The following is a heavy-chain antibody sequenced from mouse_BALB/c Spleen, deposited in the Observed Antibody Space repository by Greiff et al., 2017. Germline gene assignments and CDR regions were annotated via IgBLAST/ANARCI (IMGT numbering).Heavy chain of an antibody. D-gene: IGHD3-2*02. CDR3: ARWQAYFDY. V-gene: IGHV1S81*02. Sequence: QVQLQQSGAELVKPGASVKLSCKASGYTFTSYWMHWVKQRPGQGLEWIGEINPSNGRTNYNEKFKSKATLTVDKSSSTAYMQLSSLTSEDSAVYYCARWQAYFDYWGQGTTLTVSS. CDR1: GYTFTSYW. CDR2: INPSNGRT. J-gene: IGHJ2*01.